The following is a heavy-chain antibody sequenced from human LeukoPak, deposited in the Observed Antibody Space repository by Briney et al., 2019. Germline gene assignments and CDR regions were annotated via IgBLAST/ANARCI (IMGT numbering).Heavy chain of an antibody. Sequence: GRSLRLSCTASGFTFGDHAMSWVRQAPGKGLEWVSSISSSSSYIYYADSVKGRFTISRDNAKNSLYLQMNSLRAEDTAVYYCARDPGYCSSTSCYMGVGDYWGQGTLVTVSS. D-gene: IGHD2-2*02. V-gene: IGHV3-21*01. CDR3: ARDPGYCSSTSCYMGVGDY. CDR2: ISSSSSYI. J-gene: IGHJ4*02. CDR1: GFTFGDHA.